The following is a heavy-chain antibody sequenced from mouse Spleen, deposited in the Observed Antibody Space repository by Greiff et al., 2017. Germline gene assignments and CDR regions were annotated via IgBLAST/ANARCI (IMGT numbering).Heavy chain of an antibody. CDR1: GYTFTSYW. CDR2: IDPSDSYT. D-gene: IGHD1-1*01. CDR3: AVVAPPMDY. J-gene: IGHJ4*01. Sequence: VQLQQPGAELVKPGASVKLSCKASGYTFTSYWMQWVKQRPGQGLEWIGEIDPSDSYTNYNQKFKGKATLTVDTSSSTAYMQLSSLTSEDSAVYYCAVVAPPMDYWGQGTSVTVSS. V-gene: IGHV1-50*01.